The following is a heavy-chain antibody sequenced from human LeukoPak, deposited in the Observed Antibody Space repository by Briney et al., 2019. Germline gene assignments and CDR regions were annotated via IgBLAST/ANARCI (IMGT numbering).Heavy chain of an antibody. J-gene: IGHJ5*02. CDR2: ISSSSNYI. CDR3: ARDPSSGWYLKGWFDP. D-gene: IGHD6-19*01. CDR1: GFTFSSYS. Sequence: PGGSLRLSCAASGFTFSSYSMNWVRQAPGMGLEWVSSISSSSNYIYYADSVKGRFTISRDNAKNSLYLQMNSLRAEDTAVYYCARDPSSGWYLKGWFDPWGQGTLVTVSS. V-gene: IGHV3-21*01.